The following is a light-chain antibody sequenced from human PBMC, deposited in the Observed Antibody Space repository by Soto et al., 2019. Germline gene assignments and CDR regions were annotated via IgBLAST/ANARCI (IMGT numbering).Light chain of an antibody. CDR1: SSNIGAGYD. V-gene: IGLV1-40*01. J-gene: IGLJ2*01. CDR2: GNN. Sequence: QSVLTQPPSVSGAPGQRVTISCTGSSSNIGAGYDVHWYQQVPGTAPKVLIYGNNNRPSGVPDRFSDSRSGTSASLAITGLQAEDEADYYCQSYDSNLSVVFGGGTKVTVL. CDR3: QSYDSNLSVV.